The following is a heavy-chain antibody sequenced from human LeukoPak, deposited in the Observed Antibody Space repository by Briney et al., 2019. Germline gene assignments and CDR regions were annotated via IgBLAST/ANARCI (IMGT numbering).Heavy chain of an antibody. CDR3: ARGLRGVQPTKKVSQLYYMDV. Sequence: PSETLSLTCAVYGGSFSGYYWSWIRQPPGKGLEWIGEVNHSGSTNYNPSLKSRVTISVDTSKNQFSLKLSSVTAADTAVYYCARGLRGVQPTKKVSQLYYMDVWGKGTTVTVSS. D-gene: IGHD3-10*01. CDR2: VNHSGST. V-gene: IGHV4-34*01. CDR1: GGSFSGYY. J-gene: IGHJ6*03.